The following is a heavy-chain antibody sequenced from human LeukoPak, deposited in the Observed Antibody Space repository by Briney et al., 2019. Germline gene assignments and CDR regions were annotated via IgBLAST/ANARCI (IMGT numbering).Heavy chain of an antibody. V-gene: IGHV1-18*01. J-gene: IGHJ4*02. Sequence: ASVKVSCKASGYTFASYGISWVRQAPGQGLEWMGWISAYNGNTNYAQKLQGRVTMTTDTSTSTAYMELRSLRSDDTAVYYCARELGYYDSSGYHYVLGYWGQGTLVTVSS. D-gene: IGHD3-22*01. CDR1: GYTFASYG. CDR3: ARELGYYDSSGYHYVLGY. CDR2: ISAYNGNT.